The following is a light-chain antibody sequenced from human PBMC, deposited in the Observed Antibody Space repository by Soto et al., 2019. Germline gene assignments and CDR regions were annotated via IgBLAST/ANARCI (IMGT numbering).Light chain of an antibody. CDR3: QTYDSAPHT. CDR1: QGISNY. V-gene: IGKV1-27*01. J-gene: IGKJ2*01. CDR2: AAT. Sequence: DIQMTQSPSSLSASVGDRVTITCRASQGISNYLAWYQQKPGKVPKLLIYAATTLHSGVPSRFSGRGSGTDFTLTISSLQPEDGSTYYCQTYDSAPHTFGQVTKLEIK.